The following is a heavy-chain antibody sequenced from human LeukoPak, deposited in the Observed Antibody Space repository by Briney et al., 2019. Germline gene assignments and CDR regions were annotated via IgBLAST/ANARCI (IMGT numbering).Heavy chain of an antibody. CDR3: ARDVPYSSGWSYYYYYGMDV. D-gene: IGHD6-19*01. J-gene: IGHJ6*02. CDR1: EYTFTSYY. Sequence: ASVKVSCKASEYTFTSYYMHWVRQAPGQGLEWMGIINPSGGSTSYAQKFQSRVTMTRDTSTSTVYMELSSLRSEDTAVYYCARDVPYSSGWSYYYYYGMDVWGQGTTVTVSS. V-gene: IGHV1-46*01. CDR2: INPSGGST.